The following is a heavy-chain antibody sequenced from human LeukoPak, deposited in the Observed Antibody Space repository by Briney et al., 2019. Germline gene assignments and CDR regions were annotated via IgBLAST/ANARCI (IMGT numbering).Heavy chain of an antibody. J-gene: IGHJ4*02. D-gene: IGHD2-2*01. CDR1: GFTFSRFG. CDR2: IRNDGDIK. CDR3: AKDLPVAYFDY. Sequence: GGSLRLSCAASGFTFSRFGMHWVRQAPGKGLEWVAFIRNDGDIKYYADSVKGRFTISRDNSKNTLYLQMNSLRAEDTAVYYCAKDLPVAYFDYWGQGTLVTVSS. V-gene: IGHV3-30*02.